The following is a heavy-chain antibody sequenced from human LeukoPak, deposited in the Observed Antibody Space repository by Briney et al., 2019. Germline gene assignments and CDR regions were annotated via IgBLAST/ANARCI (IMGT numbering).Heavy chain of an antibody. CDR1: GFTFSSYS. CDR3: ARDSRRYGYSGYDDFDY. D-gene: IGHD5-12*01. CDR2: ISSSSSYI. V-gene: IGHV3-21*01. Sequence: GGSLRLSCAASGFTFSSYSMNWVRQAPGKGLEWVSSISSSSSYIYYADSVKGRFTISRDNAKNSLYLQMNSLRAEDTAVYYCARDSRRYGYSGYDDFDYWGQGTLVTVSS. J-gene: IGHJ4*02.